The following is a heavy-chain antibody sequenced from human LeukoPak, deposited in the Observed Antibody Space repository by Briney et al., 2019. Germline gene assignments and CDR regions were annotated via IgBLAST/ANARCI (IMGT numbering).Heavy chain of an antibody. D-gene: IGHD6-19*01. CDR3: ARDVPYSSGWSYYYYYGMDV. V-gene: IGHV1-46*01. CDR2: INPSGGST. J-gene: IGHJ6*02. Sequence: PKASVNVSCKASGYTFTSYYMHWVRQAPGQGLEWMGIINPSGGSTSYAQKFQGRVTMTRDTSTSTVYMELSSLRSEDTAVYYCARDVPYSSGWSYYYYYGMDVWGQGTTVTVSS. CDR1: GYTFTSYY.